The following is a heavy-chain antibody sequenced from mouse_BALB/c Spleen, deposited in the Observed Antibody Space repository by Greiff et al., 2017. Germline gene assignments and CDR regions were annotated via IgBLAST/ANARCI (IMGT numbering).Heavy chain of an antibody. CDR1: GFTFSSYA. CDR2: ISSGGST. CDR3: ARDCYVYGMDY. Sequence: EVMLVESGGGLVKPGGSLKLSCAASGFTFSSYAMSWVRQTPEKRLEWVASISSGGSTYYPDSVKGRFTISRDNARNILYLQMSSLRSEDTAMYYCARDCYVYGMDYWGQGTSVTVSS. D-gene: IGHD2-12*01. J-gene: IGHJ4*01. V-gene: IGHV5-6-5*01.